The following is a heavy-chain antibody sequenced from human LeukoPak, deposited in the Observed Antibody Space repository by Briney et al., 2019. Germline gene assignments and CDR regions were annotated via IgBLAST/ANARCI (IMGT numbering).Heavy chain of an antibody. J-gene: IGHJ4*02. CDR3: ARDNNYEPTVVTPL. CDR2: INHSGST. D-gene: IGHD4-23*01. CDR1: GGSFSGYY. V-gene: IGHV4-34*01. Sequence: SETLSLTCAVYGGSFSGYYWSWIRQPPGKGLEWIGEINHSGSTNYNPSLKSRVTISVDTSKNQFSLQLSSVTAADTAVYYCARDNNYEPTVVTPLWGQGTLVTVSS.